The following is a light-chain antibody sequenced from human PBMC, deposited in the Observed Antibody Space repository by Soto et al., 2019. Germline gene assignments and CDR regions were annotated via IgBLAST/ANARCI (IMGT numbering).Light chain of an antibody. CDR2: ANN. V-gene: IGLV1-40*01. CDR3: QSYDSSLSGYV. J-gene: IGLJ1*01. Sequence: QSVLTQPPSVSGAPGQRVTISCTGSSSNIGAGYDVHWYQQLPGTAPKLLIYANNIRPSGVPGRFSGSKSGTSASLAITGLQAEDEADYYCQSYDSSLSGYVFETGTKVTVL. CDR1: SSNIGAGYD.